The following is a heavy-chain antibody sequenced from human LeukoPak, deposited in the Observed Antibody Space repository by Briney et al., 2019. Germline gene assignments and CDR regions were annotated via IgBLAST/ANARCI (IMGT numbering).Heavy chain of an antibody. CDR2: INHSGST. CDR3: ASMEYQLATFDP. D-gene: IGHD2-2*01. Sequence: TETLSLTCAVYGGSFSGYYWSWIRQPPGKGLEWIGEINHSGSTNYNPSLKSRVTISVDTSKNQFSLKLSSVTAADTAVYYCASMEYQLATFDPWGQGTLVTVSS. CDR1: GGSFSGYY. V-gene: IGHV4-34*01. J-gene: IGHJ5*02.